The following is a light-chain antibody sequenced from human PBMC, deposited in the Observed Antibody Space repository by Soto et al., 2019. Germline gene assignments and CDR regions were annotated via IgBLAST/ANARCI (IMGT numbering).Light chain of an antibody. Sequence: EILFTQSPGTLSLSPGERATLSCRARQSVSSNFLAWYQQKPGQAPRLLIYGAYSRATGIPERFSGSGSGTDFTLTISRLEPEDFAMYYCQQYGSTFGQGTRLEIK. CDR3: QQYGST. CDR1: QSVSSNF. V-gene: IGKV3-20*01. CDR2: GAY. J-gene: IGKJ5*01.